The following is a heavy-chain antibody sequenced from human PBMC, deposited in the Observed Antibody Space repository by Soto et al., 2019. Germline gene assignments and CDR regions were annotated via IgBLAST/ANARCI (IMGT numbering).Heavy chain of an antibody. CDR2: IYYRGST. V-gene: IGHV4-30-4*01. D-gene: IGHD2-2*02. CDR3: ARVAIXCPSSSCYNHYYYSLDV. CDR1: GGSISSDNFF. J-gene: IGHJ6*02. Sequence: SETLSLTCTVSGGSISSDNFFWSWIRQPPGEGLEWIGYIYYRGSTYYNPSLESRLTLLVDTSKNQFSLKLRSVTAADTAVYYCARVAIXCPSSSCYNHYYYSLDVWGQGTTVTVSS.